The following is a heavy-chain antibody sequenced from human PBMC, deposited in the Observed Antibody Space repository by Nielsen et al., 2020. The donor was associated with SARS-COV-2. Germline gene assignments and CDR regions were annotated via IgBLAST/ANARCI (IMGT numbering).Heavy chain of an antibody. CDR3: AREVTMVRGVIEDY. CDR1: GDTFRSHA. D-gene: IGHD3-10*01. Sequence: SVKVSCKASGDTFRSHAISWVPQAPGQGLEWMGGIIPSFGTEIYAQKLQGRITITADELTNTVYMELYSLRSEDTAVYYCAREVTMVRGVIEDYWGQGTLVTVSS. J-gene: IGHJ4*02. V-gene: IGHV1-69*13. CDR2: IIPSFGTE.